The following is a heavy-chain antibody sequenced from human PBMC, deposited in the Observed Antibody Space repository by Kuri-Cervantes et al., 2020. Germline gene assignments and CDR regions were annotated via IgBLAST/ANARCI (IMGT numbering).Heavy chain of an antibody. CDR1: GGTFSSYT. D-gene: IGHD1-26*01. V-gene: IGHV1-69*06. Sequence: SVKVSCKASGGTFSSYTISWVRQAPGQGLEWMGGIIPIFGTANYVQKFQGRVTIIADKSTSTAYMELSSLGSEDTAVYYCARAGGATSWDYYYMDVWGRGTTVTVSS. CDR2: IIPIFGTA. J-gene: IGHJ6*03. CDR3: ARAGGATSWDYYYMDV.